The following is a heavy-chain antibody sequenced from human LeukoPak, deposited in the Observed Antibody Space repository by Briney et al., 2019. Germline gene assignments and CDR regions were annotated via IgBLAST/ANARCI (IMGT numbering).Heavy chain of an antibody. J-gene: IGHJ4*02. V-gene: IGHV3-23*01. D-gene: IGHD4-23*01. Sequence: GGSLRLSCPASGFTFSSYAMSWVRQAPGKGLEWVSSISDSGSGTYYADSVKGRFTISRDNSKNTLSLQMNSLRAEDTAVYYCAKALYGGHDYWGQGTLVTVSS. CDR1: GFTFSSYA. CDR3: AKALYGGHDY. CDR2: ISDSGSGT.